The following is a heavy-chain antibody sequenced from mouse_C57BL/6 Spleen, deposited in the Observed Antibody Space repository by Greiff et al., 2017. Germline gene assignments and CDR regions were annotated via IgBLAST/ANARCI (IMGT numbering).Heavy chain of an antibody. Sequence: EVKLMESGPELVKPGASVKISCKASGYSFTGYYMNWVKQSPEKSLEWIGEINPSTGGTTYNQKFKAKATLTVDKSSSTAYMQLKSLTSEDSAVYYCARKALFYAMDYWGQGTSVTVSS. CDR3: ARKALFYAMDY. CDR2: INPSTGGT. V-gene: IGHV1-42*01. J-gene: IGHJ4*01. CDR1: GYSFTGYY.